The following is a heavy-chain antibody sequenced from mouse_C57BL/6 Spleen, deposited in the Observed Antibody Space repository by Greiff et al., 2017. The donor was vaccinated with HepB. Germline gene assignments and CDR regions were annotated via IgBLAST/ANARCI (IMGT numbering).Heavy chain of an antibody. V-gene: IGHV1-80*01. J-gene: IGHJ4*01. CDR1: GYAFSSYW. CDR2: IYPGDGDT. Sequence: QVQLQQSGAELVKPGASVKISCKASGYAFSSYWMNWVKQRPGKGLEWIGQIYPGDGDTNYNGKFKGKATLTADKSSSTAYMQLSSLTSEDSAVYFCARTEVYYAIDYWGQGTSVTVSS. CDR3: ARTEVYYAIDY.